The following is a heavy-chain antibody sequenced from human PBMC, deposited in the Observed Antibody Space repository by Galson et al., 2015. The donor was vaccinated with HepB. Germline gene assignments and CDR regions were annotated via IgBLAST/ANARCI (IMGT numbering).Heavy chain of an antibody. D-gene: IGHD2-2*01. CDR2: MNPNSGNT. J-gene: IGHJ4*02. CDR1: GYTFTSYD. CDR3: ARGAGDCSSTSCPGSV. V-gene: IGHV1-8*01. Sequence: SVKVSCKASGYTFTSYDINWVRQATGQGLEWMGWMNPNSGNTGYAQKFQGRVTMTRNTSISTAYMELSSLRSEDTAVYYCARGAGDCSSTSCPGSVWGQGTLVTVSS.